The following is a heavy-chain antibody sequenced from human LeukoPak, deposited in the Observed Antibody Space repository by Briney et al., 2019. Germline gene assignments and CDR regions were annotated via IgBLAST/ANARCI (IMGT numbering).Heavy chain of an antibody. D-gene: IGHD6-13*01. J-gene: IGHJ5*02. Sequence: ASVKVSCKASGYTFTGYYMHWVRQAPGQGLEWMGWINPNSGGTNYAQKFQGRVTMTRDTSISTAYMELSRLRSDDTAVYYCARDGAAAGTFDWFDPWGQGTLVTVSS. CDR3: ARDGAAAGTFDWFDP. CDR2: INPNSGGT. V-gene: IGHV1-2*02. CDR1: GYTFTGYY.